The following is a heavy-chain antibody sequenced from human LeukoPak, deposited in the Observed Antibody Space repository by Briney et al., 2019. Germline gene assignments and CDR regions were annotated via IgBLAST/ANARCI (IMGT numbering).Heavy chain of an antibody. Sequence: GGSLRLSCAASGFTFSSYAMDSVRQHPGKGLEWVAVISYDGSNKYYADSVKGRFTISRDNSKNTLYRQMNSLRAEDTAVYYCARAQYDFWSGSYSWFDPWGQGTLVTVSS. V-gene: IGHV3-30*11. CDR3: ARAQYDFWSGSYSWFDP. CDR1: GFTFSSYA. CDR2: ISYDGSNK. J-gene: IGHJ5*02. D-gene: IGHD3-3*01.